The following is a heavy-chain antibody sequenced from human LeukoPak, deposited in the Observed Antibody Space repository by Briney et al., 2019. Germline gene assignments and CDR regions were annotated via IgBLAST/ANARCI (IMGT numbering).Heavy chain of an antibody. CDR2: IITNTYET. J-gene: IGHJ4*02. CDR3: AKDREPDGLWNFDF. V-gene: IGHV3-23*05. D-gene: IGHD3-3*01. Sequence: GGSLRLSCAASGCTFGTYTMSWVRQATGKGLAWLSAIITNTYETYYTDSVKGRFTISRDDSRSTLYLQMNNLRVEDTAIYYCAKDREPDGLWNFDFWGQGTLVTVSS. CDR1: GCTFGTYT.